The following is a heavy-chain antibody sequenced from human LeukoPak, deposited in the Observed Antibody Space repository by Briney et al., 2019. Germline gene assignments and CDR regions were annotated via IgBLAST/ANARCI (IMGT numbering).Heavy chain of an antibody. V-gene: IGHV1-18*01. CDR3: ARGSEYYYDSSADY. CDR1: GYTFTSYG. D-gene: IGHD3-22*01. Sequence: ASVKVSCKASGYTFTSYGISWVRQAPGQGLEWMGWISAYNGNTNYAQKLQGRVTMTTDTSTSTAYMELSSLRSEDTAVYYCARGSEYYYDSSADYWGQGTLVTVSS. CDR2: ISAYNGNT. J-gene: IGHJ4*02.